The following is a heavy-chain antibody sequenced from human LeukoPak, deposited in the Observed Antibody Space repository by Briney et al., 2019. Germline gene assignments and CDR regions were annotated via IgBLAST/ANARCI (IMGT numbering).Heavy chain of an antibody. CDR2: IKQDESEK. CDR3: AKDNYGPGSYYSDY. Sequence: PGGSLRLSCAASGFSFSNYWMSWVRQAPGKGLEWVANIKQDESEKYYVDSVKGRFTISRGNVKNSLYLQMNSLRAEDTAVYYCAKDNYGPGSYYSDYWGQGTLVTVSS. J-gene: IGHJ4*02. D-gene: IGHD3-10*01. V-gene: IGHV3-7*05. CDR1: GFSFSNYW.